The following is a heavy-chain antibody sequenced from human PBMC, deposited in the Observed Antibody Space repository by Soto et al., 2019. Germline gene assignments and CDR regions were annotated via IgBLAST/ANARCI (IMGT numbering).Heavy chain of an antibody. J-gene: IGHJ6*02. CDR3: ARDGPFISVAAPAFQYAMDV. Sequence: DVRLVESGGGLVQPGGSLRLSCAGSSFTFSSYWLSWVRQAPGKGLEWEATIKQDGSENYYVDSVKGRFTISRDNAKNSLYLQMSSLRADDTAVYYCARDGPFISVAAPAFQYAMDVWGQGTTVTVS. CDR2: IKQDGSEN. D-gene: IGHD6-19*01. CDR1: SFTFSSYW. V-gene: IGHV3-7*03.